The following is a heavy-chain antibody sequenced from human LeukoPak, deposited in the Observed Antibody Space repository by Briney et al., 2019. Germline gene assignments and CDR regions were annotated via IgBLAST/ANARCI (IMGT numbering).Heavy chain of an antibody. Sequence: GGSLRLSCAASGFTFSSYGMHWVRQAPGKGLEWVAVIWYDGSNKYYADSVRGRFTISRGNSKNTLYLQMNSLRAEDTAVYYCARDVWRQLGVQVYYYYGMDVWGQGTTVTVSS. D-gene: IGHD5-18*01. CDR2: IWYDGSNK. V-gene: IGHV3-33*01. CDR3: ARDVWRQLGVQVYYYYGMDV. CDR1: GFTFSSYG. J-gene: IGHJ6*02.